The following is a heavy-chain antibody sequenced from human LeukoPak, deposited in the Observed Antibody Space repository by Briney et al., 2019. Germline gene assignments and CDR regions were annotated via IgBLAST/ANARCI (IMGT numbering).Heavy chain of an antibody. Sequence: PGGSLRLSCAASGFTVSSNYMSWVRQAPGKGLEGVSVIYSGGSTYYADSVKGRFTISRDNSKNTLYLQMNSLRAEDTAVYYCAKDRSIAVAGADYWGQGTLVTVSS. V-gene: IGHV3-66*01. CDR1: GFTVSSNY. J-gene: IGHJ4*02. CDR3: AKDRSIAVAGADY. CDR2: IYSGGST. D-gene: IGHD6-19*01.